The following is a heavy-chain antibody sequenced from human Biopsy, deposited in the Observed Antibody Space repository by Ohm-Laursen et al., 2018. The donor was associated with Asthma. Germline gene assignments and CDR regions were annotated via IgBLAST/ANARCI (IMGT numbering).Heavy chain of an antibody. CDR1: GGSLTSAY. CDR3: AREKAYGSGSLYGMDV. CDR2: IYHSGTT. D-gene: IGHD3-10*01. V-gene: IGHV4-31*03. J-gene: IGHJ6*02. Sequence: TLSLTCTVSGGSLTSAYWSWVRQYPEKGLEWTGYIYHSGTTFYNPSLKSRVSMSVDTSKNQVSLKLSSVTAADTAVYYCAREKAYGSGSLYGMDVWGHGTTVTVSS.